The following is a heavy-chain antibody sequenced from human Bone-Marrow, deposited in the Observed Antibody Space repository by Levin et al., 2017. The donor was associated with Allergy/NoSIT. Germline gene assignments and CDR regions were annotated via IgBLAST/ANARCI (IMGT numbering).Heavy chain of an antibody. V-gene: IGHV3-15*01. Sequence: TGGSLRLSCAASGFTFSNVWMSWVRQAPGKGLEWVGRIKSKTDGGTTDYAALVKGRFTISRDDAKNTLYLQMNSLTPGDTALYYCTTWFLVVAPAIPYYYYGMDVWGQGTTVTVSS. CDR2: IKSKTDGGTT. J-gene: IGHJ6*02. CDR3: TTWFLVVAPAIPYYYYGMDV. CDR1: GFTFSNVW. D-gene: IGHD2-21*02.